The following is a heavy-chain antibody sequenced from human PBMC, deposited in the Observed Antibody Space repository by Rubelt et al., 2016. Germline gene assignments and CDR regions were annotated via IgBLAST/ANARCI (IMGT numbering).Heavy chain of an antibody. CDR1: GFTFSNAW. D-gene: IGHD1-1*01. CDR3: ARPPWGNSRTGPRSYYFDY. Sequence: GFTFSNAWMSWVRQAPGKGLEWVGRIKSKTDGGTTDYAAPVKGRFTISRDDSKNTLYLQMNSLKTEDTAVYYCARPPWGNSRTGPRSYYFDYWGQGTLVTVSS. V-gene: IGHV3-15*01. CDR2: IKSKTDGGTT. J-gene: IGHJ4*02.